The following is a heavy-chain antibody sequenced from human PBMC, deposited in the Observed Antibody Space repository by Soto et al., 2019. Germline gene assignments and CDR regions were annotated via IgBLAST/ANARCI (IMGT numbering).Heavy chain of an antibody. D-gene: IGHD3-22*01. CDR2: IYYTGST. CDR1: GGSITSGYFY. Sequence: SETLSLTCTLSGGSITSGYFYWSWIRQPPGKGLEFIGYIYYTGSTYYNPSFKRRPNMSLDTSKSQFSLKLSSVTAADTAVYYCARGRVVITGFDAFDIWGQGTMVT. V-gene: IGHV4-30-4*01. CDR3: ARGRVVITGFDAFDI. J-gene: IGHJ3*02.